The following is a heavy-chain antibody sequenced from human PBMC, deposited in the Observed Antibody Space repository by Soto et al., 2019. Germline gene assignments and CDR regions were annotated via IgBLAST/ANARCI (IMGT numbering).Heavy chain of an antibody. Sequence: GGSLRLSCASSGFTFRIYAMSWVRQAPGKGLEWVSTISGNGGTSYADFVRGRFIISRDNSKNTLYLQMNSLRAEDTAIYYCAKDAPGSGWLSDYWGQGTRVTVSS. D-gene: IGHD3-22*01. CDR3: AKDAPGSGWLSDY. CDR2: ISGNGGT. V-gene: IGHV3-23*01. J-gene: IGHJ4*02. CDR1: GFTFRIYA.